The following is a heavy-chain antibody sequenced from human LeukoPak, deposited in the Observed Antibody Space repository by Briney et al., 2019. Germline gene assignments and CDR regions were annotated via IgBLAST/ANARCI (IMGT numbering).Heavy chain of an antibody. J-gene: IGHJ4*02. V-gene: IGHV1-69*05. CDR3: AISILTGYYNGDY. D-gene: IGHD3-9*01. Sequence: ASVKVSCKASGYTFTSYGISWVRQAPGQGLEWMGGIIPIFGTANYAQKFQGRVTITTDESTSTAYMELSSLRSEDTAVYYCAISILTGYYNGDYWGQGTLVTVSS. CDR1: GYTFTSYG. CDR2: IIPIFGTA.